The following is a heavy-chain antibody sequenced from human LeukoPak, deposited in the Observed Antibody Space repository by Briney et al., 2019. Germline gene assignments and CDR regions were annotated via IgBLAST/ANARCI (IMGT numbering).Heavy chain of an antibody. CDR1: GFTFSSYS. V-gene: IGHV3-21*01. CDR2: IDTPTPNI. CDR3: VRDFYCHNGACFDF. J-gene: IGHJ4*02. D-gene: IGHD2-8*01. Sequence: EGSLRLSCEASGFTFSSYSMTWVRQAPGKGLEWVSSIDTPTPNINYADSVRGRFTISRDNGRTSLSLQMTSLRAEDTAVYYCVRDFYCHNGACFDFWGQGTLVTVSS.